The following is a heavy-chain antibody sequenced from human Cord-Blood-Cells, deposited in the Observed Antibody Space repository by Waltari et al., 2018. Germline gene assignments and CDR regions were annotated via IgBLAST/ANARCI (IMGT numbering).Heavy chain of an antibody. CDR3: ARSYYDILTGYTAFDY. J-gene: IGHJ4*02. Sequence: EVQLVQSGAEVKKPGESLKISCKGSGYSFTSYWIGWVGQMPGKGREWMGIIYPGNSDTRYSPSFQGQVTISADKSISTAYLQWSSLKASDTAMYYCARSYYDILTGYTAFDYWGQGTLVTVSS. CDR2: IYPGNSDT. CDR1: GYSFTSYW. D-gene: IGHD3-9*01. V-gene: IGHV5-51*01.